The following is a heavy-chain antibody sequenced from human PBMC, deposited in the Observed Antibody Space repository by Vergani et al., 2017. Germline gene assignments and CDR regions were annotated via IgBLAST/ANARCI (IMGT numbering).Heavy chain of an antibody. CDR1: GDSLSSNNC. CDR3: ATIGYRRWGYYFDY. D-gene: IGHD2-2*02. CDR2: ICHTEDT. V-gene: IGHV4-4*03. J-gene: IGHJ4*02. Sequence: QVQLQWSGPGLGKPPGTLSLPCAVSGDSLSSNNCWTWVRQPPGKGREWIGEICHTEDTKYSPSLKSRVTVSVDESRNLFSLRLNSVTAADTAVYYCATIGYRRWGYYFDYWGQGILVTVSS.